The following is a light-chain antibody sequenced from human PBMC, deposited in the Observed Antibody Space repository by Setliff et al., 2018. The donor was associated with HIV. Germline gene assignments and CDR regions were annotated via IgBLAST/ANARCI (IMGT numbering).Light chain of an antibody. V-gene: IGLV2-11*01. CDR1: SSDVGGYNH. CDR2: DVR. CDR3: CSYAGTYAYV. J-gene: IGLJ1*01. Sequence: QSVLTQPRSVSGSPGQSVTISCTGTSSDVGGYNHVSWYQHHPGKAPKLMIYDVRKRPSGVPDRFSGSKSGNTASLTISGLQAEDEADYYCCSYAGTYAYVFGTGTKVTVL.